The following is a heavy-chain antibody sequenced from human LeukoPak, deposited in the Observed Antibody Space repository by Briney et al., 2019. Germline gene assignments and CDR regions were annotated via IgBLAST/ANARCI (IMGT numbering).Heavy chain of an antibody. CDR1: GFTFSSYA. CDR3: AKTPAGSITIFGVVIPPFDY. J-gene: IGHJ4*02. V-gene: IGHV3-23*01. D-gene: IGHD3-3*01. Sequence: GGSLRLSCAASGFTFSSYAMSWVRQAPGKGLEWVSAISGSGGSTYYADSVKGRFTISRDNSKNTLYLQMNSLRAEDTAVYYCAKTPAGSITIFGVVIPPFDYWGQGTLVTVSS. CDR2: ISGSGGST.